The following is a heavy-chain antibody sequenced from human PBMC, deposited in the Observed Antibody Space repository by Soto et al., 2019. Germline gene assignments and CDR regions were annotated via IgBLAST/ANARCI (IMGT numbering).Heavy chain of an antibody. Sequence: GGSLRLSCAASGFTVSSNYMSWVRQAPGKGLEWVSVIYSGGSTYYADSVKGRFTISRHNSKNTLYLQMNSLRAEDTAVYYCARLSGGYYYDSSGNSQDWGQGTLVTVSS. CDR3: ARLSGGYYYDSSGNSQD. D-gene: IGHD3-22*01. CDR1: GFTVSSNY. CDR2: IYSGGST. V-gene: IGHV3-53*04. J-gene: IGHJ4*02.